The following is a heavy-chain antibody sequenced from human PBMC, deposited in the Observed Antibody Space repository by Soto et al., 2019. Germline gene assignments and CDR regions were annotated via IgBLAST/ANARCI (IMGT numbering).Heavy chain of an antibody. CDR3: AKDYLQSAEYYFDY. CDR2: ISYDGSNK. Sequence: WSLRLSCAASGFTFSSYGMHWVRQAPGKGLEWVAFISYDGSNKYYADSVKGRFTISRDNSKNTLYLQMNSLRAEDTAVYYCAKDYLQSAEYYFDYWGQGRLVTVCS. J-gene: IGHJ4*02. V-gene: IGHV3-30*18. CDR1: GFTFSSYG. D-gene: IGHD1-1*01.